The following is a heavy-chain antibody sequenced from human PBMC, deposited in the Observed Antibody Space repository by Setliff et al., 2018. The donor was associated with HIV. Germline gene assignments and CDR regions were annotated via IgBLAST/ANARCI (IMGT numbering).Heavy chain of an antibody. V-gene: IGHV3-74*01. CDR1: GFIFSNYW. CDR3: AKDPRAAVATICDY. Sequence: GGSLRLSCAASGFIFSNYWMHWVRQAPGKGLVWVSRINSDGSSISYADSVKGRFTISRDNSENTLYLQMNSLRAEDTAVYYCAKDPRAAVATICDYWGQGTLVTVSS. CDR2: INSDGSSI. D-gene: IGHD5-12*01. J-gene: IGHJ4*02.